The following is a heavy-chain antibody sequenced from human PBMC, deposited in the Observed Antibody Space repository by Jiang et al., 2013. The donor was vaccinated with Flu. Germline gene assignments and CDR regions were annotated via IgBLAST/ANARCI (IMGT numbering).Heavy chain of an antibody. V-gene: IGHV4-30-4*07. CDR1: WLHQQWQLL. Sequence: SLTCTVVWWLHQQWQLLLELGPAATREGTRVDWDIFHRGSTHYNVSLKSRVAISLDTSKNQFSLKLSSVTAADTAVYYCARMFWDLLTGPVDYEYGLDVWGQGTTVTVSS. D-gene: IGHD3-9*01. CDR3: ARMFWDLLTGPVDYEYGLDV. CDR2: IFHRGST. J-gene: IGHJ6*02.